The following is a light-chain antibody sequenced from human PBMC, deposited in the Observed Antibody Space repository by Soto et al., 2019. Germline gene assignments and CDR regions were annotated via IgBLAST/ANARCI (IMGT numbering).Light chain of an antibody. CDR1: QSVSSSY. CDR2: GAS. Sequence: EIVLTQSPGTLSLSPGERATLSCRASQSVSSSYLAWYQQNRGQAARLLIYGASSRAPGIPDRFGGSGSGTDFTLTISRLEPEDFSVYYCQQYGSSRWTFGQGTKVEIK. V-gene: IGKV3-20*01. CDR3: QQYGSSRWT. J-gene: IGKJ1*01.